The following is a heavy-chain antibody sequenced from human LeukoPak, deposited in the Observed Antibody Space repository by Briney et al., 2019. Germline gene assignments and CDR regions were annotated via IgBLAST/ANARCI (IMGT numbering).Heavy chain of an antibody. CDR2: INEHGTTI. CDR3: VRDLILMWTPGDDFDH. D-gene: IGHD3-16*01. V-gene: IGHV3-74*01. CDR1: AITYRTFW. J-gene: IGHJ4*02. Sequence: GSSMSLYCSTSAITYRTFWMYCLPPPYGPSLHSSPRINEHGTTITYADSVKGRFTISRENAKNTLYLQMNSLTAEDTAVYYCVRDLILMWTPGDDFDHWGQGTLVTVSS.